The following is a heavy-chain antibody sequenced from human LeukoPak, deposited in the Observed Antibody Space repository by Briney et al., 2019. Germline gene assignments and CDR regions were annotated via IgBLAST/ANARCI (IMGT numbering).Heavy chain of an antibody. Sequence: PSETLSLTCAVSGGSIRSYNWNWIRQPPGKGLEWIGYISETGSTNYNSSLENRVTLSLDTSKSQISLNLRSATVADTAVYYSARQDALGKFPPPYYLDVWGKGTTVIVS. J-gene: IGHJ6*03. CDR1: GGSIRSYN. CDR2: ISETGST. CDR3: ARQDALGKFPPPYYLDV. V-gene: IGHV4-59*08. D-gene: IGHD1-26*01.